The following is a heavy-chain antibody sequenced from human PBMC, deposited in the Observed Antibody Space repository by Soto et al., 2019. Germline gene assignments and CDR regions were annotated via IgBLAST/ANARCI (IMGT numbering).Heavy chain of an antibody. J-gene: IGHJ5*02. D-gene: IGHD1-26*01. CDR2: ISYDGSNK. V-gene: IGHV3-30-3*01. CDR3: ARVGAANNRNWFDP. Sequence: PGGSLRLSCAASGFTFSSYAMHWVRQAPGKGLEWVAVISYDGSNKYYADSVKGRFTISRDNSKNTLYLQMNSLRAEDTAVYYCARVGAANNRNWFDPWGKGTLVTVPQ. CDR1: GFTFSSYA.